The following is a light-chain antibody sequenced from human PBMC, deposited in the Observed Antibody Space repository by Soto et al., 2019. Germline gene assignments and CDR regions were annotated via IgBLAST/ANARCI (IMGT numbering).Light chain of an antibody. CDR3: QQRSSWPT. CDR2: ATS. V-gene: IGKV3-11*01. J-gene: IGKJ2*01. CDR1: QSVNSY. Sequence: EIVLTQSPATLSLSPGERATLSCRASQSVNSYLAWYQQKCGQAPRLLIYATSNRATGIPDRFSGSGSGTDFTLTISSLEPEDFAVYYCQQRSSWPTFGQGTRLEIK.